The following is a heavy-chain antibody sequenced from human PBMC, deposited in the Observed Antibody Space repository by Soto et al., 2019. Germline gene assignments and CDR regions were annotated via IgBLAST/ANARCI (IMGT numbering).Heavy chain of an antibody. CDR2: ISYDGSNK. J-gene: IGHJ4*02. CDR3: AKDTPYSGRPHFDY. CDR1: GFTFSSYG. Sequence: QVQLVESGGGVVQPGRSLRLSCAASGFTFSSYGMHWVRQAPGKGLEWVAVISYDGSNKYYADSVKGRFTISRDNSKNTLYMHMNSLRAEDTAVYSCAKDTPYSGRPHFDYCGQGTLVTVSS. V-gene: IGHV3-30*18. D-gene: IGHD1-26*01.